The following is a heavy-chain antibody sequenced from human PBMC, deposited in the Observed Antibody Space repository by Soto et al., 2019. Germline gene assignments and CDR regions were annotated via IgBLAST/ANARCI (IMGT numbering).Heavy chain of an antibody. Sequence: GGSLRLSCAASGFTFTNACMNWVRQAPGKGLEWVSGISWNSGSIGYADSVRGRFTISADIAENSVILQMNTLRDEDSAVYFCVRDRDLYRDMFHADLWGQGTLVTVSS. CDR3: VRDRDLYRDMFHADL. D-gene: IGHD3-10*02. CDR2: ISWNSGSI. V-gene: IGHV3-48*02. CDR1: GFTFTNAC. J-gene: IGHJ4*01.